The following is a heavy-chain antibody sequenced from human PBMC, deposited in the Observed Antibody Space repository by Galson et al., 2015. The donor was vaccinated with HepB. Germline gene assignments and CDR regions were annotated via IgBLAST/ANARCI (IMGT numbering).Heavy chain of an antibody. J-gene: IGHJ4*02. Sequence: SLRLSCAASGFTFSSYAMSWVRQAPGKGLEWLLRISASGGDTYYADSVKGRFTISRDNSKNTLDLQMNSLRDDDTALYYCAKGLAAAGTAMYSFDYWGQGTLVTVSS. CDR2: ISASGGDT. V-gene: IGHV3-23*01. D-gene: IGHD6-13*01. CDR3: AKGLAAAGTAMYSFDY. CDR1: GFTFSSYA.